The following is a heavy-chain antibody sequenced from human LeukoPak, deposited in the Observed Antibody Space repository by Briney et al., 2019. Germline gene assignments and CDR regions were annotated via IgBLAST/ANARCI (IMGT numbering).Heavy chain of an antibody. CDR2: ISSSSSTI. J-gene: IGHJ4*02. Sequence: PGGSLRLSCAASGFTFSSYSMNWVRQAPGKGLERVSYISSSSSTIYYADSVKGRFTISRDNAKNSLYLQMNSLRAEDTAVYYCAREGYYYGSGSYLDYWGQGTLVTVSS. CDR1: GFTFSSYS. CDR3: AREGYYYGSGSYLDY. V-gene: IGHV3-48*01. D-gene: IGHD3-10*01.